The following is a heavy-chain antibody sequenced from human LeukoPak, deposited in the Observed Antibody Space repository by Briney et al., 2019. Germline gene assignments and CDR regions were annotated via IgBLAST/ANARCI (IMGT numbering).Heavy chain of an antibody. D-gene: IGHD3-22*01. V-gene: IGHV3-30*18. J-gene: IGHJ4*02. CDR3: VKDPSSSGYHQSFDY. CDR2: MSNDGVKK. Sequence: GGSLRLSCAASGFIFSNYGMHWVREAPGKGLEWVAVMSNDGVKKYCTDSVKGRFTISRDNSKKTLDLQMHGLRAEDTAVYYCVKDPSSSGYHQSFDYWGQGTLVTVSS. CDR1: GFIFSNYG.